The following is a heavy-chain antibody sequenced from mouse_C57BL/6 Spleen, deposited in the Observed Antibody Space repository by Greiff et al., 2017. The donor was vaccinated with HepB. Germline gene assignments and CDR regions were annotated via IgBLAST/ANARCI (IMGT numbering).Heavy chain of an antibody. V-gene: IGHV14-2*01. CDR2: IDPEDGET. Sequence: EVMLVESGAELVKPGASVKLSCTASGFNIKDYYMHWVKQRTEQGLEWIGRIDPEDGETKYAPKFQGKATITADTSSNTAYLQLSSLTSEDTAVYYCARGPTSYGNYGGWFAYWGQGTLVTVSA. J-gene: IGHJ3*01. CDR3: ARGPTSYGNYGGWFAY. CDR1: GFNIKDYY. D-gene: IGHD2-10*01.